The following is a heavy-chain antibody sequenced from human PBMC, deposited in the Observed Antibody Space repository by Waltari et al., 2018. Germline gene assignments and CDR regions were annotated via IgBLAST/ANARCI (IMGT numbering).Heavy chain of an antibody. CDR1: GVPIRRGRSY. J-gene: IGHJ6*03. CDR2: NDTSGST. D-gene: IGHD3-3*01. V-gene: IGHV4-61*02. Sequence: QVHLQESGPGLVKPSQTLSLPCTVSGVPIRRGRSYWSWYRTRPQKGREWLGRNDTSGSTNYNPSLKSRVTISVDTTKNQFSLKLSSVTAADTAVYYCARGARFLEWSRSYYYYYMDVWGKGTTVTVSS. CDR3: ARGARFLEWSRSYYYYYMDV.